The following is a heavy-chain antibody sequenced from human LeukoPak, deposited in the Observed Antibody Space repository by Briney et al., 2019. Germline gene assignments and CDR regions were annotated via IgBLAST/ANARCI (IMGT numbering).Heavy chain of an antibody. J-gene: IGHJ4*02. D-gene: IGHD6-19*01. CDR2: IYSSGRT. CDR1: RGSISTYF. Sequence: SETLSLTCTVSRGSISTYFWSWIRQPAGKGLEWIGHIYSSGRTNYNPSLKSRVTISVDTAKNQFSLKLSSVTAADTAVYYCARGSVAGTRGLSEFDYWGQGTLVTVSS. CDR3: ARGSVAGTRGLSEFDY. V-gene: IGHV4-4*07.